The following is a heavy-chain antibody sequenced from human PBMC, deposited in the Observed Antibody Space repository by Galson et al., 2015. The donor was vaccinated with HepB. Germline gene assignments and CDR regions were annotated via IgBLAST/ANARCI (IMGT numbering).Heavy chain of an antibody. V-gene: IGHV7-4-1*02. CDR3: ARAPTMDSLVNWYFDL. CDR1: GYTFTSYT. D-gene: IGHD3-10*01. J-gene: IGHJ2*01. CDR2: INTNTGNP. Sequence: SVKVSCKASGYTFTSYTLNWVRQAPGQGLEWMGWINTNTGNPTYAQDFAGRFVFSLDTSVSTAYLQISSLEAEDTAVYYCARAPTMDSLVNWYFDLWGRGTLVTVSS.